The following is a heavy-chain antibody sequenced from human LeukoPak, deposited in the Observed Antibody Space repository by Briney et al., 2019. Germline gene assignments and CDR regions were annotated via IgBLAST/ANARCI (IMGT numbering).Heavy chain of an antibody. D-gene: IGHD2-15*01. Sequence: SVKVSCKASRGTFSSYAISWVRQAPGQGLEWMRGIIPIFGTANYAQKFQGRVTITADKSTSTAYMELSSLRSEDTAVYYCAHYCSGGSCPDGDDAFDIWGQGTMVTASS. CDR2: IIPIFGTA. CDR3: AHYCSGGSCPDGDDAFDI. CDR1: RGTFSSYA. V-gene: IGHV1-69*06. J-gene: IGHJ3*02.